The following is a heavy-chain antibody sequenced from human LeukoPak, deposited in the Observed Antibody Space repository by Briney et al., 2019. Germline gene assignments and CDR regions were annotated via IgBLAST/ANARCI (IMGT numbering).Heavy chain of an antibody. D-gene: IGHD6-6*01. V-gene: IGHV3-11*04. CDR2: ISSSGSTI. CDR1: GFTFSDYY. J-gene: IGHJ5*02. CDR3: ARGLTAARNGLDP. Sequence: GGSLRLSCAASGFTFSDYYMSWIRQAPGKGLEWVSYISSSGSTIYYADSVKGRFTISRDNAKNTVYLQMNSLRVEDTAVYYCARGLTAARNGLDPWGQGTLVTVSS.